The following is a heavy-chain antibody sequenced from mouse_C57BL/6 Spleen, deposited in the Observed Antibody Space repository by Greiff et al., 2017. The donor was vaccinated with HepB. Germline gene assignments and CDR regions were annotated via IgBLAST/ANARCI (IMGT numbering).Heavy chain of an antibody. CDR3: ARKGLRYGNYADY. J-gene: IGHJ2*01. CDR2: IYPRSGNN. D-gene: IGHD2-1*01. CDR1: GYTFTSYG. Sequence: VQLQESGAELARPGASVKLSCKASGYTFTSYGISWVKQRTGQGLEWIGEIYPRSGNNYYNEKFKGKATLTADKSSSKAYMALRRLTSEDSAVYFCARKGLRYGNYADYWGQGTTLTVSS. V-gene: IGHV1-81*01.